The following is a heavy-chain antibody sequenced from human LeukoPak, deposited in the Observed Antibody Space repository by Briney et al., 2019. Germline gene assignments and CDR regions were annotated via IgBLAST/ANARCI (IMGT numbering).Heavy chain of an antibody. J-gene: IGHJ3*02. V-gene: IGHV4-30-4*08. CDR1: GGSISSGDYY. Sequence: KPSQTLSLTCTVSGGSISSGDYYWSWIRQPPGKGLEWIGYIYYSGSTYYNPSLRGRVTISVDTSKNQFSLKLSSVTAADTAVYYCARAGNWNDGDAFDIWGQGTMVTVSS. D-gene: IGHD1-20*01. CDR3: ARAGNWNDGDAFDI. CDR2: IYYSGST.